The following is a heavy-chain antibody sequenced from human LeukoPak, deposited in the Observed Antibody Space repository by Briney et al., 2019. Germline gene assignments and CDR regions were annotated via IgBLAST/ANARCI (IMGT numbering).Heavy chain of an antibody. V-gene: IGHV4-39*01. CDR2: IYYSGST. J-gene: IGHJ4*02. D-gene: IGHD3-3*01. CDR3: ARHVPYDFWSGYYFGYFDY. Sequence: SETLSLTCTVPGGSISSSSYYWGWIRQPPGKGLEWIGSIYYSGSTYYNPSLKGRVTISVDTSKNQFSLKLSSVTAADTAVYYCARHVPYDFWSGYYFGYFDYWGQGTLVTVSS. CDR1: GGSISSSSYY.